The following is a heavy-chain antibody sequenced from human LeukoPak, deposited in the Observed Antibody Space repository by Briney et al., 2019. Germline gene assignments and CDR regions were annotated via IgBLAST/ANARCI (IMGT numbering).Heavy chain of an antibody. CDR3: ARDLASHYGDYDY. CDR2: ISSSSSYI. J-gene: IGHJ4*02. CDR1: GFTFSSYS. Sequence: KPGGSLRLSCAASGFTFSSYSMSWVRQAPGKGLEWVSSISSSSSYIYYADSVKGRFTISRDNAKNSLYLQMNSLRAEDTAVYYCARDLASHYGDYDYWGQGTLVTVSS. V-gene: IGHV3-21*01. D-gene: IGHD4-17*01.